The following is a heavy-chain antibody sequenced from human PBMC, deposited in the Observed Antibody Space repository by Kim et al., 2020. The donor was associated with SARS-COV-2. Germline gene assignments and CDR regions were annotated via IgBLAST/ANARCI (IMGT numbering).Heavy chain of an antibody. J-gene: IGHJ4*02. Sequence: GGSPRLSCAASGFTFSSYGIHWVRQAPGKGLEWVAGTSNDGSKKFYADSVKGRFTISRDNSKNTMYLQMNSLRPEDTAVYYCAKDDRGGYSGYAFDYWGQGTLVTVSS. CDR2: TSNDGSKK. CDR3: AKDDRGGYSGYAFDY. V-gene: IGHV3-30*18. CDR1: GFTFSSYG. D-gene: IGHD5-12*01.